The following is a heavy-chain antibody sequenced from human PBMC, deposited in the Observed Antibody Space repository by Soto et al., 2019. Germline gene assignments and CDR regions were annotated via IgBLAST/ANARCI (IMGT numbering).Heavy chain of an antibody. Sequence: QVQLVQSGAEVKKPGSSVKVSCKASGGTFSSYAISWVRQAPGQGLEWMGGIIPIFGTANYAQKFQGRVTIPADESTSTAYMELSSLRSEDTAVYYCARNVGFGESIAYYYYGMDVWGQGTTVTVSS. D-gene: IGHD3-10*01. CDR3: ARNVGFGESIAYYYYGMDV. J-gene: IGHJ6*02. V-gene: IGHV1-69*01. CDR1: GGTFSSYA. CDR2: IIPIFGTA.